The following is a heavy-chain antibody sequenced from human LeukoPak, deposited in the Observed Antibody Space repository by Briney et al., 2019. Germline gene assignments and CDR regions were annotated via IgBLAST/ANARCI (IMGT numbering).Heavy chain of an antibody. CDR2: ISYDGSNK. CDR3: ARTKWLQTMIGDFDY. J-gene: IGHJ4*02. CDR1: GFTFSSDS. V-gene: IGHV3-30-3*01. Sequence: PGGSLRLSCAASGFTFSSDSMHWVRQAPGKGLEWVAVISYDGSNKYYEDSVKGRFTISRDNSKNTLYLQMNSLRAEDTAVYYCARTKWLQTMIGDFDYWGQGTLVTVSS. D-gene: IGHD3-10*02.